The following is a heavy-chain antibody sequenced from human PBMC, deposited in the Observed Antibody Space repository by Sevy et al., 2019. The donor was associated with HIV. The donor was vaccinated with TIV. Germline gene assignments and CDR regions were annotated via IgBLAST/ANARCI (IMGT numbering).Heavy chain of an antibody. CDR1: GFTVSSNC. CDR3: AREPVVVTATYYYYYGMDV. Sequence: GGSLRLSCAASGFTVSSNCMSWVRQAPGKGLEWVSVIYSGGSTYYADSVKGRFTISRDNSKNTLYLQMNSLRAEDTAVYYCAREPVVVTATYYYYYGMDVWGQGTTVTVSS. J-gene: IGHJ6*02. V-gene: IGHV3-53*01. CDR2: IYSGGST. D-gene: IGHD2-21*02.